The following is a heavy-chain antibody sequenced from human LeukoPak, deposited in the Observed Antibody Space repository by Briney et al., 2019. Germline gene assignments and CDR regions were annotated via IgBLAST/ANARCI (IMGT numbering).Heavy chain of an antibody. CDR3: ASGGYSYGFDY. J-gene: IGHJ4*02. CDR2: IYHNGNT. Sequence: SETLSLTCAVSGGSISSGGYSWSWIRQPPGKGLAWIGHIYHNGNTYHSPSLKSRVTISVDRSKNQLSLKLSSVTAADTAMYYCASGGYSYGFDYWGQGTLVTVSS. V-gene: IGHV4-30-2*01. D-gene: IGHD5-18*01. CDR1: GGSISSGGYS.